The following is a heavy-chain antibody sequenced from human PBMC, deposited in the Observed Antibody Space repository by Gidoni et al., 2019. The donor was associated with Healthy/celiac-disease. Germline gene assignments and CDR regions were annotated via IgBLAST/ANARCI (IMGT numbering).Heavy chain of an antibody. V-gene: IGHV4-31*03. Sequence: QVQLQASGPGLVKPSQPLSLTCTVSGGSISNGGSYLRWVRQHPGTGLEWIGYIYYSGSTYYNPSLKSRVTISVDTSKNQFSLKLSSVTAADTAVYYFARCSRIPYCGGDCYFYWYFDLWGRGTLVTVSS. CDR1: GGSISNGGSY. CDR2: IYYSGST. CDR3: ARCSRIPYCGGDCYFYWYFDL. J-gene: IGHJ2*01. D-gene: IGHD2-21*02.